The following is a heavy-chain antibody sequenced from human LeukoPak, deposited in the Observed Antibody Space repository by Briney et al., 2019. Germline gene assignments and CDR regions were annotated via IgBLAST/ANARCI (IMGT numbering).Heavy chain of an antibody. D-gene: IGHD2-2*01. J-gene: IGHJ4*02. V-gene: IGHV3-33*01. CDR1: GFTFSSSG. Sequence: GGSLRLSCAASGFTFSSSGMHWVGQAPGKGLEWVAFIWYDGSNKYYADSEKGRFTISRDNSKNTLYLQMNSLRAEDTAVYYCAREGAAAKGDYFDYWGQGTLVTVSS. CDR3: AREGAAAKGDYFDY. CDR2: IWYDGSNK.